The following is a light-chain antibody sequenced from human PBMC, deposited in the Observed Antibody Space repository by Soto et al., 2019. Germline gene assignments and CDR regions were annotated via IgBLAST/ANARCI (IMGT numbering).Light chain of an antibody. CDR2: RNN. Sequence: QSVLTQPPSASGTPGQKVTLSCSGTTSNIGSDFLYWFQQFPGTAPILLIYRNNQRPSGVSDRFSCSKSGTSGSLAIRGLQSEDEADYYCVSWDGSLSGWVFGGGTKLTVL. J-gene: IGLJ3*02. CDR3: VSWDGSLSGWV. CDR1: TSNIGSDF. V-gene: IGLV1-47*01.